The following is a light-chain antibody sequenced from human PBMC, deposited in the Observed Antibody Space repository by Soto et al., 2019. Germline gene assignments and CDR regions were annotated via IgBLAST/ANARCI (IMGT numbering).Light chain of an antibody. CDR3: QKYDSAPFT. V-gene: IGKV1-27*01. J-gene: IGKJ3*01. CDR1: QGINNF. CDR2: AAS. Sequence: DIQMTQSPSSLSASVGDRVTITCRASQGINNFLAWYQQKPGKVPKLLIYAASTLRSGVPPRFSGSESGTDFTLPISSLQREDVASYYCQKYDSAPFTFGPGTKVDIK.